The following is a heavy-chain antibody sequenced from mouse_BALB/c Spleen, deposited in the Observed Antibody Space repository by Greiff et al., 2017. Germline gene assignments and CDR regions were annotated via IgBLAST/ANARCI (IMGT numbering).Heavy chain of an antibody. V-gene: IGHV1-54*01. CDR3: AREDAMDY. Sequence: VQLQQSGAELVRPGTSVKVSCKASGYAFTNYLIEWVKQRPGQGLEWIGVINPGSGGTNYNEKFKGKATLTADKSSSTAYMQLSSLTSDDSAVYSCAREDAMDYWGQGTSVTVSS. CDR1: GYAFTNYL. CDR2: INPGSGGT. J-gene: IGHJ4*01.